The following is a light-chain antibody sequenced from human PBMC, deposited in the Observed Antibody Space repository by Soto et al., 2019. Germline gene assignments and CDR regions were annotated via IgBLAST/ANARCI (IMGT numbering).Light chain of an antibody. J-gene: IGLJ2*01. CDR1: SSDVGGYNF. V-gene: IGLV2-14*03. CDR2: DVS. CDR3: TSYTSSSTLV. Sequence: QSALTQPASVSGSPGQSIAISCTGTSSDVGGYNFVSWYQQHPGKAPKLMIYDVSSRPSGVSDRFSGSKSGNTDSLTISGLQAEDESDYYCTSYTSSSTLVFGGGTKVTVL.